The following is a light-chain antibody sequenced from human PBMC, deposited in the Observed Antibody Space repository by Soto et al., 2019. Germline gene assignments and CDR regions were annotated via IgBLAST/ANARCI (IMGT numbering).Light chain of an antibody. V-gene: IGKV3-20*01. CDR1: QIVINNY. J-gene: IGKJ4*02. CDR2: FAS. CDR3: QQYGSSGT. Sequence: TLSLSPGERATLSCRASQIVINNYLAWYQQKPGQAPGLLIYFASNRATCIPDRFSGSGSGTEFTLTISRLEPEDFAVYYCQQYGSSGTLGEGAKVDIK.